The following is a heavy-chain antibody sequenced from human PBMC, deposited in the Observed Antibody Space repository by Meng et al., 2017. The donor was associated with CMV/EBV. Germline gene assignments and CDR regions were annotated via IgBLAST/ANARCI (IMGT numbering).Heavy chain of an antibody. CDR1: GHTFPDYY. Sequence: QGELVQSGAEVKKPGASVKVSCKTSGHTFPDYYINWVRQAPGQGLEWMGWINPNSGGTNYAQKFQGRVTMTRDTSISTAYMELSRLRSDDTAVYYCARDDGSLDYWGQGTLVTSPQ. D-gene: IGHD2-15*01. V-gene: IGHV1-2*02. CDR2: INPNSGGT. CDR3: ARDDGSLDY. J-gene: IGHJ4*02.